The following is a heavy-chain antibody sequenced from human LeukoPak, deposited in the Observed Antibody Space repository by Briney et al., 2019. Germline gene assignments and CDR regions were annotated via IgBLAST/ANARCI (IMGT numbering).Heavy chain of an antibody. V-gene: IGHV3-23*01. CDR3: ARERSGYYIFDQ. D-gene: IGHD3-3*01. CDR1: GFTFSDYT. J-gene: IGHJ4*02. CDR2: ITYSGGDT. Sequence: PGGSLRLSCAASGFTFSDYTMSWVRQAPGKGLEWVSTITYSGGDTHFADSVKGRFTISRDNSKNTLHLQMNSLRAEDTAIYYCARERSGYYIFDQWGQGTLVTVSS.